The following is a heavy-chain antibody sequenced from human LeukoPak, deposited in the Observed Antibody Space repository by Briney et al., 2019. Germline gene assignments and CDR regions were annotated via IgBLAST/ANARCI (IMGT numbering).Heavy chain of an antibody. CDR2: ISHTSDSI. J-gene: IGHJ4*02. D-gene: IGHD5-24*01. CDR1: GFTFRIYG. Sequence: GGSLRLSCVASGFTFRIYGMNWVRQAPGKGPGWVSYISHTSDSILYADSVKGRFTMSRDNAKKSLYLQMNSLRAEDSAVYYCARATRNGYDYWGQGTLVTVSS. V-gene: IGHV3-48*01. CDR3: ARATRNGYDY.